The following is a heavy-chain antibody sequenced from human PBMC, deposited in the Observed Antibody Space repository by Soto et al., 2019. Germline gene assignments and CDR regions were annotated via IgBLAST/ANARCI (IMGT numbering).Heavy chain of an antibody. V-gene: IGHV4-30-4*01. CDR2: IYYSGST. CDR1: GGSISSYY. Sequence: SETLSLTCTVSGGSISSYYLSWIRQPPGKGLEWIGYIYYSGSTYYNPSLKSRVTISVDTSKNQFSLKLSSVTAADTAVYYCARDRLAAAGTVSNYYYYGMDVWGQGTTVTVSS. J-gene: IGHJ6*02. D-gene: IGHD6-13*01. CDR3: ARDRLAAAGTVSNYYYYGMDV.